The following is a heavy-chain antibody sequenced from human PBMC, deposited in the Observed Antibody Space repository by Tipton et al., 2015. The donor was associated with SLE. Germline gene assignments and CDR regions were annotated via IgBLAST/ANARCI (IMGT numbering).Heavy chain of an antibody. CDR3: ARAPPATTEDGAFDL. CDR2: IDYSGSS. J-gene: IGHJ3*01. CDR1: GGPISSYY. D-gene: IGHD2-2*01. V-gene: IGHV4-59*01. Sequence: LRLSCTVSGGPISSYYWSWIRQPPGKGLEWIGYIDYSGSSNYNPSLKSRVTFSLDTSKNQFSLKLRSVTAADTAAYHCARAPPATTEDGAFDLWGRGTMVTVSS.